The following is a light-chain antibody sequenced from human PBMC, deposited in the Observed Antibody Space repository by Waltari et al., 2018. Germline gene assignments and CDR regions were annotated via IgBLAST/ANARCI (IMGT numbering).Light chain of an antibody. CDR2: QDS. CDR1: KLGDKY. CDR3: QAWDSSLV. Sequence: SYELTQPPSVSVSPGQTASITCSGDKLGDKYACWYQQKPGQSPVLVIYQDSKRPSGSPGRFSGANSGNTATLTISGTQAMDEADYYCQAWDSSLVFGGGTKLTVL. V-gene: IGLV3-1*01. J-gene: IGLJ2*01.